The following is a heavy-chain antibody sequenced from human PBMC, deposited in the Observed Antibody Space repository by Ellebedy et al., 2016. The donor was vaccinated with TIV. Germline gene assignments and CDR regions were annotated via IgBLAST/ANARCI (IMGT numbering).Heavy chain of an antibody. J-gene: IGHJ4*02. Sequence: SLKISXAASGFTFDDYAMHWVRQAPGKGLEWVSGISWNSATTDYADFVKGRFTISRDNAKNSLYLQMNRLRADDTAFYYCARDLRITARDYYLDYWGQGTLVTVSS. CDR3: ARDLRITARDYYLDY. V-gene: IGHV3-9*01. CDR2: ISWNSATT. CDR1: GFTFDDYA. D-gene: IGHD6-6*01.